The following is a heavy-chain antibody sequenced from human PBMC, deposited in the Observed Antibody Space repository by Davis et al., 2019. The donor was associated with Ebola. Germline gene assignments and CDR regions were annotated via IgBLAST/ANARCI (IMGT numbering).Heavy chain of an antibody. V-gene: IGHV3-30-3*01. D-gene: IGHD1-26*01. J-gene: IGHJ3*02. CDR1: GFTFRNYA. Sequence: PGGSLRLSCAASGFTFRNYAMHWVRQAPGKGLEWVAVIAYDGSTKYYADSVSGRFTISRDNSKNTLYLQMNSLGAEDTALYYCARGRKVGGRPPWAFHIWGQGTMVTVSS. CDR2: IAYDGSTK. CDR3: ARGRKVGGRPPWAFHI.